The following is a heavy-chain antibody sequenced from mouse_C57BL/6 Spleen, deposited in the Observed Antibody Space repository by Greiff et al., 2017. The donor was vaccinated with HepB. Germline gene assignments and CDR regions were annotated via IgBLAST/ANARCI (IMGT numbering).Heavy chain of an antibody. D-gene: IGHD2-10*01. Sequence: QVQLQQPGAELVRPGSSVKLSCKASGYTFTSYWMHWVKQRPIQGLEWIGNIDPSDSETHYNQKFKDKATLTVDKSSSTAYMQLSSLTSEDSAVYYCATYDGGDWFAYWGQGTLVTVSA. J-gene: IGHJ3*01. CDR2: IDPSDSET. CDR3: ATYDGGDWFAY. V-gene: IGHV1-52*01. CDR1: GYTFTSYW.